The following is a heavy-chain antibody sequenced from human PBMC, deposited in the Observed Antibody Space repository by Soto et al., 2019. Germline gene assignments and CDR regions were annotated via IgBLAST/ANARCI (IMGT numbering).Heavy chain of an antibody. CDR1: GGTLSNYD. D-gene: IGHD3-10*01. Sequence: QVQLVQSGAEVKKPGSSVKVSCKASGGTLSNYDISWVRQAPGQGLEWMGGIIPMLGTANYAQKFQGRVTFTADESTSTAYMELSRLRSEYTAVYYCARDIWICYYGSGSYGWFDPWGQGTLVTVSS. CDR2: IIPMLGTA. CDR3: ARDIWICYYGSGSYGWFDP. V-gene: IGHV1-69*01. J-gene: IGHJ5*02.